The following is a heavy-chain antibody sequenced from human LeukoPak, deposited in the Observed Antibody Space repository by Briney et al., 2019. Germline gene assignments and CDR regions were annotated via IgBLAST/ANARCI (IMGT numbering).Heavy chain of an antibody. Sequence: SETLSLTCTVSGGSISSGSYYWSWIRQPAGKGLEWIGRIYTSGSTNYNPSLKSRVTISVDTSKNQFSLKLSSVTAADTAVYYCARDHNSGNWFDPWGQGTLVTVSS. J-gene: IGHJ5*02. CDR1: GGSISSGSYY. CDR3: ARDHNSGNWFDP. D-gene: IGHD3-10*01. V-gene: IGHV4-61*02. CDR2: IYTSGST.